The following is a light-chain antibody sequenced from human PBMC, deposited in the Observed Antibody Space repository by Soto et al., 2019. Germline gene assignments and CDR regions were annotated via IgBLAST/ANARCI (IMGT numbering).Light chain of an antibody. CDR3: QQDYNLPPVT. Sequence: PGERVTLSCRASQSVSSSYLTWYQQKPGQAPRLLIYGASTRATSIPARFSGSGSGTDFTLTISSLQPEDFAVYYCQQDYNLPPVTFGQGTKVEIK. CDR2: GAS. CDR1: QSVSSSY. V-gene: IGKV3D-7*01. J-gene: IGKJ1*01.